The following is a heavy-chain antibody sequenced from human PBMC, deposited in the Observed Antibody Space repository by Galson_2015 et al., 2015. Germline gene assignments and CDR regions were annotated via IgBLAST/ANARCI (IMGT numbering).Heavy chain of an antibody. CDR2: IIPLFGTT. CDR1: GGTFSDYI. J-gene: IGHJ4*02. D-gene: IGHD4-17*01. Sequence: SVKVSCKASGGTFSDYIITWVRQAPGQGPEWMGGIIPLFGTTSYAQKFQGRVRITADKSTSTSHMELSSLTTEDTAVFYCARRPVTSPALDYWGQGTLVTVTS. V-gene: IGHV1-69*06. CDR3: ARRPVTSPALDY.